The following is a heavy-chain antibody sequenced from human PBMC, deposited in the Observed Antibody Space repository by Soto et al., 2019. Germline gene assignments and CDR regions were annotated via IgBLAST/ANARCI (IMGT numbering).Heavy chain of an antibody. Sequence: GASVKVSCKASGYTFTSYGISWVRQAPGQGLEWMGWISAYNGNTNYAQKLQGRVTMTTDTSTSTAYMELRSLRSDDTAVYYCARVLFDYGDLYYYYGMDVWGQGTTVTVSS. D-gene: IGHD4-17*01. CDR3: ARVLFDYGDLYYYYGMDV. CDR2: ISAYNGNT. V-gene: IGHV1-18*04. J-gene: IGHJ6*02. CDR1: GYTFTSYG.